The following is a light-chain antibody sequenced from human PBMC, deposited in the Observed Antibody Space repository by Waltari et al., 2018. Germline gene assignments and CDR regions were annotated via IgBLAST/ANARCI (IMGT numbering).Light chain of an antibody. CDR1: SDDYYNY. CDR2: DAS. Sequence: QSALTQPASLSGSPGQSITIPCTGASDDYYNYVFWYQHHPGKAPKLLIFDASKRPLGVSNRFSGSKSGSTASLTISGLQAEDEADYFCSVKRGNSFVVFGGGTKLTVL. CDR3: SVKRGNSFVV. J-gene: IGLJ2*01. V-gene: IGLV2-14*03.